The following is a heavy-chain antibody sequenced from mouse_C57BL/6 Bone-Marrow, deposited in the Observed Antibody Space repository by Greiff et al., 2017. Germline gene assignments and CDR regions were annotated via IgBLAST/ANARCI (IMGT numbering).Heavy chain of an antibody. CDR1: GFTFSSYG. Sequence: DVHLVESGGDLVKPGGSLKLSCAASGFTFSSYGMSWVRQTPDKRLEWVATISSGGSYTYYPDSVKGRFTISRDNAKNTLYLQMSSLKSEDTSMXYCARRFYFDYWGQGTTLTVSS. CDR2: ISSGGSYT. V-gene: IGHV5-6*01. CDR3: ARRFYFDY. J-gene: IGHJ2*01.